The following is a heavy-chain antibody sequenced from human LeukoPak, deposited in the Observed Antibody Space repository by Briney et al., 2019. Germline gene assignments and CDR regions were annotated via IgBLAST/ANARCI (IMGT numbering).Heavy chain of an antibody. Sequence: GGSLRLSCAASGFTFNNYGMHWVRQAPGKGLEWLAFIRYDGSNTYYADSVKGRFTVSRDDSKNTLYLQMDSLRAEDTAVYYCARMGLLYSSSAEAFEYWGQGTLVTVSS. CDR2: IRYDGSNT. V-gene: IGHV3-30*02. D-gene: IGHD6-6*01. CDR3: ARMGLLYSSSAEAFEY. CDR1: GFTFNNYG. J-gene: IGHJ4*02.